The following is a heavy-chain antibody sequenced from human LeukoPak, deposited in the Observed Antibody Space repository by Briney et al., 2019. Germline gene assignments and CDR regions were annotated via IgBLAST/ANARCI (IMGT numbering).Heavy chain of an antibody. CDR2: ISKSGTYI. V-gene: IGHV3-21*01. D-gene: IGHD2-2*01. Sequence: GGSLRLSCAASGCTFRDYTMNWVRQAPGKGLEWVSAISKSGTYIKYADSVKGRFTVSRDNAKNSLFLQMNSLRVEDTAVYFCAREVLIVVEPAANTIDYWGQGTRVTVSS. J-gene: IGHJ4*02. CDR3: AREVLIVVEPAANTIDY. CDR1: GCTFRDYT.